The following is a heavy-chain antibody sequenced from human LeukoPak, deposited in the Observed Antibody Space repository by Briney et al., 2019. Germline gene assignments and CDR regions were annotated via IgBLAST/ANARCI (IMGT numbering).Heavy chain of an antibody. CDR1: GFTFSSFE. J-gene: IGHJ3*02. V-gene: IGHV3-23*01. D-gene: IGHD3-10*01. Sequence: GGSLRLSCAASGFTFSSFEMNWVRQAPGKGLEWVSAISGSGGSTYYADSVKGRFTISRDNSKNTLYLQMNSLRAEDTAVYYCAREPWFGELYGAEVFDIWGQGTMVTVSS. CDR3: AREPWFGELYGAEVFDI. CDR2: ISGSGGST.